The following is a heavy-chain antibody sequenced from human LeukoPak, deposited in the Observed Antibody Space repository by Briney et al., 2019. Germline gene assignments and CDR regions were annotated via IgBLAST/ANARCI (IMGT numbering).Heavy chain of an antibody. Sequence: SETLSLTCTVSGGSISSSSYYWGWIRQPPGKGLEWIVSIYYSGSTYYNPSLKSRVTISVDTSKNQFSLKLSSVTAADTAVYYCARNRITIFGVVPYNWFDPWGQGTLVTVSS. J-gene: IGHJ5*02. CDR1: GGSISSSSYY. CDR3: ARNRITIFGVVPYNWFDP. D-gene: IGHD3-3*01. V-gene: IGHV4-39*01. CDR2: IYYSGST.